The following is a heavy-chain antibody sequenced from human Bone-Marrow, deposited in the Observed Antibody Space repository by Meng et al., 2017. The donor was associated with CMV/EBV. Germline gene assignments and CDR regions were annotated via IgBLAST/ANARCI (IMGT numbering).Heavy chain of an antibody. J-gene: IGHJ6*02. Sequence: GSLRLSCAVYGGSFSGYYWSWIRQPPGKGLEWIGEINHSGSTNYNPSLKSRVTISVDTSKHQFSLKLSSVTAADTAVYYCARQRGRGGFLKPVRGMDVWGQGTTVTVSS. CDR3: ARQRGRGGFLKPVRGMDV. CDR2: INHSGST. D-gene: IGHD3-3*01. V-gene: IGHV4-34*01. CDR1: GGSFSGYY.